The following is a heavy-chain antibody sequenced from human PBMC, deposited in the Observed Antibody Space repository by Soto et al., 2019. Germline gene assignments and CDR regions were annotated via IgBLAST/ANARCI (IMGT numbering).Heavy chain of an antibody. CDR1: GYTLTELS. V-gene: IGHV1-24*01. J-gene: IGHJ4*02. CDR2: FDPEDGET. D-gene: IGHD3-3*01. CDR3: AVPKYYDFWSGWIYYFDY. Sequence: ASVKVSCKVSGYTLTELSMHWVRQAPGKGLEWMGGFDPEDGETIYAQKFQGRVTMTEDTSTDTAYMELSSLRSEDTAVYYCAVPKYYDFWSGWIYYFDYRGQGTLVTVSS.